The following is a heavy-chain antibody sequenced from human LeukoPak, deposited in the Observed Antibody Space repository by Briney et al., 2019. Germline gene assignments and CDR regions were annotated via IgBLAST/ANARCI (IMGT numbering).Heavy chain of an antibody. Sequence: ASVKVSCKASGYTFTSYAMHWVRQAPGQRLEWMGWINAGNGNTKYSQKFQGRVTITRDTSASTAYMELSSLRSEVTAVYYCARVLVDFWSGSTYYYYGMDVWGQGTTVTVSS. J-gene: IGHJ6*02. D-gene: IGHD3-3*01. CDR2: INAGNGNT. CDR3: ARVLVDFWSGSTYYYYGMDV. V-gene: IGHV1-3*01. CDR1: GYTFTSYA.